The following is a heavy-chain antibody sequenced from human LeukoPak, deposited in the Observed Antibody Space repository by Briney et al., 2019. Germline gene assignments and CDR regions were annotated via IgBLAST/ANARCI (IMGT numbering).Heavy chain of an antibody. D-gene: IGHD3-10*01. J-gene: IGHJ4*02. V-gene: IGHV3-74*01. CDR3: ARVELQWFEKFPNQYYFDY. CDR2: INSDGSST. CDR1: GFTFSSYW. Sequence: GGSLRLSCAASGFTFSSYWMHWVRQAPGKGLVWVSRINSDGSSTSYADSVKGRFTISRDNAKNTLYLQINSLRAEDTAVYYCARVELQWFEKFPNQYYFDYGGQGTLVTVSS.